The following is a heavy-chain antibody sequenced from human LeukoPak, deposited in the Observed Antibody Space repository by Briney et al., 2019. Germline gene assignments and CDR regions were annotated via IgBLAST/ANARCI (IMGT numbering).Heavy chain of an antibody. CDR2: ISSSSSYI. J-gene: IGHJ6*02. V-gene: IGHV3-21*01. CDR1: GFTFSSYS. Sequence: GGSLRLSCAASGFTFSSYSMNWVRQAPGKGLEWVSSISSSSSYIYYADSVKGRFTISRDNAKNSLYLQMNSLRAEDTAVYYCARDLFYYYGSGSANDYYYGMDVWGQGTTVTVSS. CDR3: ARDLFYYYGSGSANDYYYGMDV. D-gene: IGHD3-10*01.